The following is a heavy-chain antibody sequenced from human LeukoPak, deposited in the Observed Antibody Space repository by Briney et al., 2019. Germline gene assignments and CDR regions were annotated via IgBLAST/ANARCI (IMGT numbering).Heavy chain of an antibody. CDR2: ISSGGSTT. Sequence: PGGSLRLSCAAAGFTFSSYEMKWVRQAPGKGLEWVSYISSGGSTTYYADSVKGRLTISRDNAKNSLYLQMNSLRAEDTAVYYCARVSQPSGIQGYYYGMDVWGQGTTVTVSS. CDR1: GFTFSSYE. V-gene: IGHV3-48*03. J-gene: IGHJ6*02. D-gene: IGHD5-18*01. CDR3: ARVSQPSGIQGYYYGMDV.